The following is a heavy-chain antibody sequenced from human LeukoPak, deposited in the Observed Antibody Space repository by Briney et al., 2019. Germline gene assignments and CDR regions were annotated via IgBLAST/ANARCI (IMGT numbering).Heavy chain of an antibody. CDR2: IIPIFDTT. Sequence: GASVKVSCKASGYTFNDYYLHWVRQAPGQGLEWMGGIIPIFDTTNYAQKFQGRVTITADESTSTVYMELSSLRSEDTAIYYCARGARTFYYDISGYSLDGGWGQGTLVTVSS. D-gene: IGHD3-22*01. CDR3: ARGARTFYYDISGYSLDGG. V-gene: IGHV1-69*13. CDR1: GYTFNDYY. J-gene: IGHJ4*02.